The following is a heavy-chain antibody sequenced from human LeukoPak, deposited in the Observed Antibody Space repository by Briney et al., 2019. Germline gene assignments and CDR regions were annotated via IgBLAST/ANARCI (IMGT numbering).Heavy chain of an antibody. V-gene: IGHV4-59*01. Sequence: SETLSLTCTVSGGSISSYYWSWIRQPPGKGLEWIGYIYYSGSTNYIPSLKSRVTISVDTSKNQFSLKLSSVTAADTAVYYCAREEHDFDDAFDIWGQGTMVTVSS. CDR2: IYYSGST. J-gene: IGHJ3*02. CDR3: AREEHDFDDAFDI. D-gene: IGHD3/OR15-3a*01. CDR1: GGSISSYY.